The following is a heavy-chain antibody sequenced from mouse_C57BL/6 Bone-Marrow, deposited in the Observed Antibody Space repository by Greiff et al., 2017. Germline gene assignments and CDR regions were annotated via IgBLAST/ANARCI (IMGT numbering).Heavy chain of an antibody. CDR3: ARTGPLGRSFDY. J-gene: IGHJ2*01. D-gene: IGHD4-1*01. V-gene: IGHV1-55*01. CDR1: GYTFTSYW. Sequence: QVQLKQPGAELVKPGASVKMSCKASGYTFTSYWITWVKQRPGQGLEWIGDIYPTSGRTNYNEKFKGKAILTVDNSSNTAYMQLSSLTSEDSSVFDCARTGPLGRSFDYWGQGTTLTVSS. CDR2: IYPTSGRT.